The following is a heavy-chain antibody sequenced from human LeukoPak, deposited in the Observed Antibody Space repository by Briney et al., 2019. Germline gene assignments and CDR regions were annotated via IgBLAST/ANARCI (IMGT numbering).Heavy chain of an antibody. J-gene: IGHJ4*02. CDR3: VRDMNPTHYFDY. CDR2: IYHIGYT. CDR1: GYSISSGYY. D-gene: IGHD3-16*01. Sequence: PSETLSLTCNVSGYSISSGYYWGWIRQPPGKGLEWTGSIYHIGYTHYNPSLKGRVTMSVDTSKNDFSLKLSSVAAADTAIYYCVRDMNPTHYFDYWGQGTLVTVSS. V-gene: IGHV4-38-2*02.